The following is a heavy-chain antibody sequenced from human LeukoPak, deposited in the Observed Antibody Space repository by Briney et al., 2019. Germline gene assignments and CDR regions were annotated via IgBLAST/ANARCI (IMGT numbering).Heavy chain of an antibody. CDR2: INYSGST. Sequence: SETLSLTCAVYGGSFSGYYWSWIRQPPGKGLEWIGEINYSGSTNYNPSLKSRVTISVDTSKNQFSLKLSSVTAADTAVYYCARRKVTRQYYFDYWGQGTLVTVSS. D-gene: IGHD4-17*01. CDR3: ARRKVTRQYYFDY. CDR1: GGSFSGYY. J-gene: IGHJ4*02. V-gene: IGHV4-34*01.